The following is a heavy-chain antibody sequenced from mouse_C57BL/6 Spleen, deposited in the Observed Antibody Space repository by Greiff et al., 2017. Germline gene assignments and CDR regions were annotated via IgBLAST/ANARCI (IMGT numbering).Heavy chain of an antibody. CDR3: ESGANEAGYYFDY. CDR2: INPSGGYT. CDR1: GYTFTSYW. D-gene: IGHD3-1*01. Sequence: QVQLQQSGAELAKPGASVKLSCKASGYTFTSYWMHWVKQRPGQGLEWIGYINPSGGYTKYNQKFKDKATLTADKSSSTAYMQLSSLTYEDSAVYCGESGANEAGYYFDYWGQGTTLTVSS. J-gene: IGHJ2*01. V-gene: IGHV1-7*01.